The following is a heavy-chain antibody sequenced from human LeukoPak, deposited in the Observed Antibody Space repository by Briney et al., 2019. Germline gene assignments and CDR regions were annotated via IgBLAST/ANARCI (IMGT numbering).Heavy chain of an antibody. J-gene: IGHJ4*02. CDR2: INASGFCR. CDR1: VYTFPSYY. Sequence: ASETVSCKASVYTFPSYYMHWVRQAPRHPLEWAGIINASGFCRRYAQQLQGRVTMTSDTSIIPAYMVLSRLSSDHPAEYYCAKGGGHGSSWYSLRNYWGAGTLVSVSS. CDR3: AKGGGHGSSWYSLRNY. V-gene: IGHV1-46*01. D-gene: IGHD6-13*01.